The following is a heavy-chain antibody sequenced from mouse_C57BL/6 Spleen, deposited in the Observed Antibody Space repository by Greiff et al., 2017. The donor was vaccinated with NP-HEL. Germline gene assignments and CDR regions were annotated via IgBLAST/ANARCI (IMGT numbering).Heavy chain of an antibody. D-gene: IGHD2-3*01. J-gene: IGHJ3*01. CDR3: ARDRWYYDGSAWFAY. V-gene: IGHV1-53*01. Sequence: VQLQQPGTELVKPGASVKLSCKASGYTFTSYWMHWVKQRPGQGLEWIGNINPSNGGTNYNEKFKSKATLTVDKSSSTAYMQLSSLTSEYSAVYYCARDRWYYDGSAWFAYWGQGTLVTVSA. CDR1: GYTFTSYW. CDR2: INPSNGGT.